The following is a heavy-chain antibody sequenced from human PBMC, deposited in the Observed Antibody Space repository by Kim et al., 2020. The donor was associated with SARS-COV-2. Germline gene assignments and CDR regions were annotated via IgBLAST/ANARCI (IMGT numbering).Heavy chain of an antibody. J-gene: IGHJ4*02. D-gene: IGHD6-13*01. Sequence: YNPSLKSRVTISVDTSKNQFSLKLSSVTAADTAVYYCARGPPYSSSWYGYWGQGTLVTVSS. CDR3: ARGPPYSSSWYGY. V-gene: IGHV4-34*01.